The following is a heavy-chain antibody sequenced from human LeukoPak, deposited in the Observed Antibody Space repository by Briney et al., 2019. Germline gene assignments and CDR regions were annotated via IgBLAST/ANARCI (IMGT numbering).Heavy chain of an antibody. Sequence: SETLSLTCTVSGGSISSSSYYWSWIRQPPGKGLEWIGEINHSGSTNYNPSLKSRVTISVDTSKNQFSLKLSSVTAADTAVYYCAREQSRKLTFGGVIVSAFQHWGQGTLVTVSS. J-gene: IGHJ1*01. CDR1: GGSISSSSYY. D-gene: IGHD3-16*02. V-gene: IGHV4-39*07. CDR3: AREQSRKLTFGGVIVSAFQH. CDR2: INHSGST.